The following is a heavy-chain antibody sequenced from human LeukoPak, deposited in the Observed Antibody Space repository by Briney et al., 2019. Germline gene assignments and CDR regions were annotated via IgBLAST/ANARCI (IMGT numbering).Heavy chain of an antibody. CDR3: AKDRDFWSGLHVGFDY. CDR1: GFTFSSYA. CDR2: ISGSGGST. D-gene: IGHD3-3*01. J-gene: IGHJ4*02. Sequence: SGGSLRLSCAASGFTFSSYAMSWVRQAPGKGLEWVSAISGSGGSTYYADSVKGRFTISRDSSKNTLYLQMNSLRAEDTAVYYCAKDRDFWSGLHVGFDYWGQGTLVTVSS. V-gene: IGHV3-23*01.